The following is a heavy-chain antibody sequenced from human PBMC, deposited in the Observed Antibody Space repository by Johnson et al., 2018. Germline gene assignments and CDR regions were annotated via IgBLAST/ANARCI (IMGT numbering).Heavy chain of an antibody. V-gene: IGHV1-69*12. CDR1: GGTFSSYA. CDR2: IIPIFGTA. Sequence: QVQLVQSGAEVKKXGSSXKVXCKASGGTFSSYAISWVRQAPGQGLEWMGGIIPIFGTANYAQKFQGRVTITADESTSTAYMELSSLRSEDTAVYYCARAVVVVPAAIGSYYYYYMDVWGKGTTVTVSS. J-gene: IGHJ6*03. D-gene: IGHD2-2*01. CDR3: ARAVVVVPAAIGSYYYYYMDV.